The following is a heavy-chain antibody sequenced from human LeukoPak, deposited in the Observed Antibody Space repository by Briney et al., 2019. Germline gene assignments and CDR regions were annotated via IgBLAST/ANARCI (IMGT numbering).Heavy chain of an antibody. CDR3: ARDRGGILAFDI. CDR2: INPNSGDT. D-gene: IGHD3-16*01. V-gene: IGHV1-2*02. CDR1: GYTFTAYY. J-gene: IGHJ3*02. Sequence: ASVKVSCKASGYTFTAYYMHWVRQAPGRGLEWMGWINPNSGDTIYAQKFQGRVTMTRDTSISTAYMDLSGLRSDDTAVYSCARDRGGILAFDIWGQGTMVTVSS.